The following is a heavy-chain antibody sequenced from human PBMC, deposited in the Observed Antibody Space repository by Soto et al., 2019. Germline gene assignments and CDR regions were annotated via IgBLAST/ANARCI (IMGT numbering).Heavy chain of an antibody. CDR1: GFTFGDYA. CDR2: IRSKAYGGTT. J-gene: IGHJ4*02. CDR3: TRDLEIVGSYYFDY. V-gene: IGHV3-49*03. D-gene: IGHD1-1*01. Sequence: GGSLRLSCTASGFTFGDYAMSWFRQAPGKGLEWVGFIRSKAYGGTTEYAASVKGRFTISRDDSKSIAYLQMNSLKTEDTAVYYCTRDLEIVGSYYFDYWGQGTLVTVSS.